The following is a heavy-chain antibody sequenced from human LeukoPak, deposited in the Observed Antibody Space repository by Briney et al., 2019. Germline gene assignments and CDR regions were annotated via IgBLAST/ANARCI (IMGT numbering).Heavy chain of an antibody. Sequence: GESPKISCEASGYTFINYWINWVRQMPGGGLEWMGRIDPSASQTNYNPSFRGHVTVSVDTSISTAYLQLSSLKASDTAIYYCARRNREKAISLDLWGRGTVVTVSS. CDR3: ARRNREKAISLDL. J-gene: IGHJ2*01. V-gene: IGHV5-10-1*01. D-gene: IGHD1-14*01. CDR2: IDPSASQT. CDR1: GYTFINYW.